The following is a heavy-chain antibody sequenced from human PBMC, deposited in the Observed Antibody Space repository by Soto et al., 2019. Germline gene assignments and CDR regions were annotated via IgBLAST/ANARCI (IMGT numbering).Heavy chain of an antibody. CDR2: INNDGSNT. Sequence: GGSLRLSCAASGFTFSSYWMHWVRQAPGKGLVWVSRINNDGSNTGYADSVKGRFTISRDSAKNTLYLQMNSLRAEDTAVYYCTRGPNSAWGRGTLVTVSS. V-gene: IGHV3-74*01. CDR1: GFTFSSYW. J-gene: IGHJ4*02. CDR3: TRGPNSA. D-gene: IGHD2-21*01.